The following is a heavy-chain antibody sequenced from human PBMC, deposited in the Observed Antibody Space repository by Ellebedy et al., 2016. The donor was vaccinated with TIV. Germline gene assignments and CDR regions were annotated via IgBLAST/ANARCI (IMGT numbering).Heavy chain of an antibody. CDR3: AKGAGGYPRPYYFDL. J-gene: IGHJ4*02. V-gene: IGHV3-23*01. CDR2: MSISGESI. CDR1: GFTFNTYA. Sequence: GESLKISCAASGFTFNTYAMTWVRQAPGRGLQWVSAMSISGESIYYADSVKGRFTISRDVSNNTLYLQMDSLRAEDTAVYYCAKGAGGYPRPYYFDLWGQGTLVTVSS. D-gene: IGHD3-16*01.